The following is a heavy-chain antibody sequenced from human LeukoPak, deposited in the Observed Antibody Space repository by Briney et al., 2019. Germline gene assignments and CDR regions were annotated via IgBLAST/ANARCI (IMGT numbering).Heavy chain of an antibody. CDR1: GFTFDDYA. CDR3: AKDVSGYSSSWNRFDY. V-gene: IGHV3-9*01. Sequence: GGSLRLPCAASGFTFDDYAMHWVRQAPGKGLEWVSGISWNSGSIGYADSVKGRFTISRDNAKNSLYLQMNSLRAEDTALCYCAKDVSGYSSSWNRFDYWGQGTLVTVSS. D-gene: IGHD6-13*01. J-gene: IGHJ4*02. CDR2: ISWNSGSI.